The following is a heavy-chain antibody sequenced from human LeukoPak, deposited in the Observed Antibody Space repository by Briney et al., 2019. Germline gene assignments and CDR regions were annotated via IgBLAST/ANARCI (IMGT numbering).Heavy chain of an antibody. J-gene: IGHJ4*02. V-gene: IGHV1-2*02. CDR1: GYTFTGYY. Sequence: ASVKVSCKASGYTFTGYYMHWVRQAPGQGLEWMGGINPNSGGTNYAQKFQGRVTMTRDTSISTAYMELSRLRSDDTAVYYCARGASRIAVAGLFDYWGQGTLVTVSS. D-gene: IGHD6-19*01. CDR2: INPNSGGT. CDR3: ARGASRIAVAGLFDY.